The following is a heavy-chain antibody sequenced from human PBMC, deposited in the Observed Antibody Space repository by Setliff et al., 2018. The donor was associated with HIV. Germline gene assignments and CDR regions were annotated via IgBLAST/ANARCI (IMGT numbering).Heavy chain of an antibody. CDR3: ARDPPYDSSGYYLGLDYYFDY. CDR1: GYTFTGYY. CDR2: INPNSGGT. Sequence: ASVKVSCKASGYTFTGYYMHWVRQAPGQGLEWMGWINPNSGGTNYAQKFQGRVTMTRDTSISTAYIELSRLRSDDTAVYYCARDPPYDSSGYYLGLDYYFDYWGQGTLVTVSS. J-gene: IGHJ4*02. D-gene: IGHD3-22*01. V-gene: IGHV1-2*02.